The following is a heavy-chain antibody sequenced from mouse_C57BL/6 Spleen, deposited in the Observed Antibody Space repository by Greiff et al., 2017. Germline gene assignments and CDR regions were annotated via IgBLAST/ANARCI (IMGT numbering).Heavy chain of an antibody. V-gene: IGHV1-64*01. CDR3: AKSLYYYAMDY. J-gene: IGHJ4*01. CDR2: IHPNSGST. Sequence: QVQLKQSGAELVKPGASVKLSCKASGYTFTSYWMHWVKQRPGQGLEWIGMIHPNSGSTNYNEKFKSKATLTVDKSSSTAYMQLSSLTSEDSAVYYCAKSLYYYAMDYWGQGTSVTVSS. CDR1: GYTFTSYW.